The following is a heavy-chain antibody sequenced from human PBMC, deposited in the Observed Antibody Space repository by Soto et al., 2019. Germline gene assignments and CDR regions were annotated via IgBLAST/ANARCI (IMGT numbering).Heavy chain of an antibody. V-gene: IGHV1-18*01. D-gene: IGHD3-10*01. Sequence: ASVKVSCKASGYTFTSYGISWVRQAPGQGLEWMGWISAYNGNTNYAQKLQGGVTMTTDTSTSTAYMELRSLRSDDTAVYYCARRAMVRGVNAFWFDPWGQGTLVTVSS. CDR2: ISAYNGNT. CDR3: ARRAMVRGVNAFWFDP. J-gene: IGHJ5*02. CDR1: GYTFTSYG.